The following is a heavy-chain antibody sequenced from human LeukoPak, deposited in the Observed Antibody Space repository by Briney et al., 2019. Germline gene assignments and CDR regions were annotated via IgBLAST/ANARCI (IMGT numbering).Heavy chain of an antibody. V-gene: IGHV1-69*04. Sequence: GASVKVSCKASGGTFSSYAISWVRQAPGQGLEWMGRIIPIFGIANYAQKFQGRVTITADKSTSTAYMELSSLRSEDTAVYHCASGQPHRGLQYNYGMDVWGRGTTVTVSS. CDR3: ASGQPHRGLQYNYGMDV. J-gene: IGHJ6*02. CDR1: GGTFSSYA. CDR2: IIPIFGIA. D-gene: IGHD2-15*01.